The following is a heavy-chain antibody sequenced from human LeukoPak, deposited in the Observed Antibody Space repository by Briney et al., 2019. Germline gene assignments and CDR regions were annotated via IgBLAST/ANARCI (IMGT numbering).Heavy chain of an antibody. Sequence: PSETLSLTCTVSGGSISSSSYYWGWIRQPPGKGLEWIGSIYYSGGTYYKPSLKSRVTISVDTSKTQFSLKLSSVTAADTAVYYCARHIGYYDGSGYPEDWGQGTLVTVSS. CDR3: ARHIGYYDGSGYPED. D-gene: IGHD3-22*01. J-gene: IGHJ4*02. CDR2: IYYSGGT. V-gene: IGHV4-39*01. CDR1: GGSISSSSYY.